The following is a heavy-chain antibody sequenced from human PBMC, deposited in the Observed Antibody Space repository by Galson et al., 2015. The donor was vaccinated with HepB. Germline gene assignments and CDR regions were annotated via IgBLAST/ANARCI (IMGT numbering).Heavy chain of an antibody. CDR3: ARDGDRGWIFGVGPYGMDV. J-gene: IGHJ6*02. CDR1: GGTFSSYA. V-gene: IGHV1-69*06. Sequence: SVKVSCKASGGTFSSYAISWVRQAPGQGLEWMGGIIPIFGTANYAQKFQGRVTITADKSTSTAYMELSSLRSEDTAVYYCARDGDRGWIFGVGPYGMDVWGQGTTVTVSS. CDR2: IIPIFGTA. D-gene: IGHD3-3*01.